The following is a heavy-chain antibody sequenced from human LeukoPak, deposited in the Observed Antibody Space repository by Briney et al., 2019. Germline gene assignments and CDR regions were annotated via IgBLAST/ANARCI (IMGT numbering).Heavy chain of an antibody. D-gene: IGHD4-11*01. CDR1: EYSFTNYW. CDR3: ARHRRSSIYSSFDY. V-gene: IGHV5-51*01. J-gene: IGHJ4*02. CDR2: IYPGDSDT. Sequence: HGESLKISCKGSEYSFTNYWIGWVRQMPGKGLEWMGIIYPGDSDTRYSPSFQGQVTISADRPISTAYLQWSSLRASDTAMYYCARHRRSSIYSSFDYWGQGTLVTVSS.